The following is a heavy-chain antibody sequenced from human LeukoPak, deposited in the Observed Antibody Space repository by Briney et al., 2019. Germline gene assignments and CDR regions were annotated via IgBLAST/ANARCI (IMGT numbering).Heavy chain of an antibody. J-gene: IGHJ2*01. CDR3: ARRCLLLPYWYFDL. CDR1: GGSISSSSYY. CDR2: IYYSGST. V-gene: IGHV4-39*01. Sequence: PSETLSLTCTVSGGSISSSSYYWGWIRQPPGKGLEWIGSIYYSGSTYYNPSLKSRVTISVDTSKNQFSLKLSSVTAADTAVCYCARRCLLLPYWYFDLWGRGTLVTVSS. D-gene: IGHD3-22*01.